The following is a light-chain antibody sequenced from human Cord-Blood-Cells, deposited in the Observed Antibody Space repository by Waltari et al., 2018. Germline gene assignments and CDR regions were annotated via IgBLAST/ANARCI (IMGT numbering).Light chain of an antibody. Sequence: QSALTQTRSVSGSPGQSVTLSCTGTSSDVGGYNYVSWYQQTPGKAPKLMIYDVSKRPSGVPDSFSGSKSGNTASLTISGLQAEDEADYYCCSYAGSYTFVFGTGTKVTVL. CDR2: DVS. CDR1: SSDVGGYNY. V-gene: IGLV2-11*01. J-gene: IGLJ1*01. CDR3: CSYAGSYTFV.